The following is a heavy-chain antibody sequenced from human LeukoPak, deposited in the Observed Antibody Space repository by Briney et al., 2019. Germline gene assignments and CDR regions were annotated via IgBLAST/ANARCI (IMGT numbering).Heavy chain of an antibody. D-gene: IGHD6-13*01. J-gene: IGHJ6*03. Sequence: SVKVSCKASGGTFSSYAISWVRQAPGQGLEWMGGIIPIFGTANYAQKFQGRVTITADESTSTAYMELSSLRSEDTAVYYCARSLAAARGYYYYYMGVWGKGTTVTVSS. V-gene: IGHV1-69*13. CDR1: GGTFSSYA. CDR3: ARSLAAARGYYYYYMGV. CDR2: IIPIFGTA.